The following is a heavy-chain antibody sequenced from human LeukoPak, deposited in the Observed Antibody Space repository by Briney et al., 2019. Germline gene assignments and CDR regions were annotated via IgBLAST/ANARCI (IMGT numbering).Heavy chain of an antibody. CDR1: GYTFTSYY. D-gene: IGHD6-19*01. J-gene: IGHJ3*02. CDR3: ARAIGSGWGAFDI. Sequence: ASVKVSCKASGYTFTSYYMHWVRQAPGQGLEWMGIINPSGGNTSYAQKFQGRVTMTRDMSTSTVYMELSRLRSDDTAVYYCARAIGSGWGAFDIWGQGTMVTVSS. CDR2: INPSGGNT. V-gene: IGHV1-46*01.